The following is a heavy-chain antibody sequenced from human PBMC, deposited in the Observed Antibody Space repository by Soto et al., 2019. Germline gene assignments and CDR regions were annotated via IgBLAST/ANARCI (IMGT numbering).Heavy chain of an antibody. CDR2: IYYSGST. CDR1: GGSISSGGYY. D-gene: IGHD3-10*01. V-gene: IGHV4-30-4*08. J-gene: IGHJ4*02. Sequence: SETLSLTCTVSGGSISSGGYYWSWIRQPPGKGLEWIGYIYYSGSTYYNPSLKSRVTISVDTSKNQFSLKLSSVTAADTAVYYCARVGGFGATTIDYWGQGALVTVSS. CDR3: ARVGGFGATTIDY.